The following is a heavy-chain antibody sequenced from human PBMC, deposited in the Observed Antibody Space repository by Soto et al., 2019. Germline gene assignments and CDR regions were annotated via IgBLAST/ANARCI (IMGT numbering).Heavy chain of an antibody. Sequence: KPSETLSLTCAVYGGSFSGYYWSWIRQPPGKGLEWIGEINHSGSTDYNPSLKSRVTISVDTSKNQFSLKLSSVTAADTAVYYCARGGGSGWYIDYWGQGTLVTVSS. J-gene: IGHJ4*02. CDR1: GGSFSGYY. D-gene: IGHD6-19*01. V-gene: IGHV4-34*01. CDR3: ARGGGSGWYIDY. CDR2: INHSGST.